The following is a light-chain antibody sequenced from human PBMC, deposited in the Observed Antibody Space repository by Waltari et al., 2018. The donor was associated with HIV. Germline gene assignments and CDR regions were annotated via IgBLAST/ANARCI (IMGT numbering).Light chain of an antibody. CDR1: HSINNY. CDR3: QKRVNWPFT. CDR2: ATS. J-gene: IGKJ4*01. Sequence: EILLTQSPATLSFSPGERATLSCRASHSINNYLAWYQHKPSQPPEVLRYATSNGATGIPARFSGSGSGTDFTLTISSLEPEDFAVYYCQKRVNWPFTFGGGATVEIK. V-gene: IGKV3-11*01.